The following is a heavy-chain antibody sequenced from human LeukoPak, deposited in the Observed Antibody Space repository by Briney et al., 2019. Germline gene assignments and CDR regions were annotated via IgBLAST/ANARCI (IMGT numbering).Heavy chain of an antibody. CDR1: GFTFNIYW. D-gene: IGHD6-13*01. Sequence: GGSLRLSCAASGFTFNIYWMSWVRQAPGKGLEWVANKKEDGSERYYVDSVKGRFTISRDNAKNSLYLQMNSLRAEDTAVYYCARGPNSNWSGLDFWGQGTLLTVSS. CDR2: KKEDGSER. CDR3: ARGPNSNWSGLDF. J-gene: IGHJ4*02. V-gene: IGHV3-7*01.